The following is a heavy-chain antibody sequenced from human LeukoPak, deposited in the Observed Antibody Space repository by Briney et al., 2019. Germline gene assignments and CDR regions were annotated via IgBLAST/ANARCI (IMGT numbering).Heavy chain of an antibody. Sequence: ASVKVPCKASGYTFTSYYMHWVRQAPGQGLEWMGIINPSGGSTSYAQKFQGRVTMTRDTSTSTVYMELSSLRSEDTAVYYCARYYYDSSGYPRAFDIWGQGTMVTVSS. V-gene: IGHV1-46*01. CDR3: ARYYYDSSGYPRAFDI. CDR1: GYTFTSYY. CDR2: INPSGGST. J-gene: IGHJ3*02. D-gene: IGHD3-22*01.